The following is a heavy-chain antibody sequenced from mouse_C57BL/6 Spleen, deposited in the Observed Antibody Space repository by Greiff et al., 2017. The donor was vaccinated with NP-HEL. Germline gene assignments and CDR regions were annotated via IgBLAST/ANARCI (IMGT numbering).Heavy chain of an antibody. CDR1: GYSITSGYY. D-gene: IGHD1-1*01. CDR3: ARFTTVVAIDY. Sequence: EVQLQQSGPGLVKPSQSLSLTCSVTGYSITSGYYWNWIRQFPGNKLEWMGYISYDGSNNYNPSLKNRISITRDTSKNQFFLKLNSVTTEDTATYYCARFTTVVAIDYWGQGTTLTVSS. V-gene: IGHV3-6*01. CDR2: ISYDGSN. J-gene: IGHJ2*01.